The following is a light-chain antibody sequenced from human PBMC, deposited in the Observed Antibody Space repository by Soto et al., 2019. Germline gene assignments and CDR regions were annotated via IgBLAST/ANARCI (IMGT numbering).Light chain of an antibody. CDR3: QQYGSSPFT. V-gene: IGKV3-20*01. Sequence: EIVLTQSPGTLSLSPGERATLSCRASQSVSSNYLAWYQQKLGQAPRLLIYGTSSRATGIPDRFSGSGSGTDFTLSINRLEPEDFAVYYCQQYGSSPFTFGPGTKVDIK. CDR1: QSVSSNY. J-gene: IGKJ3*01. CDR2: GTS.